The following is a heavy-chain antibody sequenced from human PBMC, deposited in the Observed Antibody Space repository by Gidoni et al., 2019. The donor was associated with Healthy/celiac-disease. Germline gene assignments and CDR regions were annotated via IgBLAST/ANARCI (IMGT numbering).Heavy chain of an antibody. CDR3: ARHILTPDIVVVPAAMGWFDP. J-gene: IGHJ5*02. D-gene: IGHD2-2*01. CDR2: IYYSGST. Sequence: QLQLQESGPGLVKPSETLSLTCTVSGGSISSSSYYWGWIRQPPGKGLEWIGSIYYSGSTYYNPSLKSRVTISVDTSKNQFSLKLSSVTAADTAVYYCARHILTPDIVVVPAAMGWFDPWGQGTLVTVSS. V-gene: IGHV4-39*01. CDR1: GGSISSSSYY.